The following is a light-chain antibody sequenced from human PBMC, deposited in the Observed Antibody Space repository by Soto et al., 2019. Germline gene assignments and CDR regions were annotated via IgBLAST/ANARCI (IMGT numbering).Light chain of an antibody. Sequence: QSALTQSASVSGSPGQSITISCTGTSSDVGSYNLVSWYQQHPGKAPKLMIYEDTKRPSGVSNRFSGSKSGNTASLTISGLQAEDEADYYCSSYAGSTTYVVFGGGTKLTV. CDR3: SSYAGSTTYVV. CDR2: EDT. V-gene: IGLV2-23*01. CDR1: SSDVGSYNL. J-gene: IGLJ2*01.